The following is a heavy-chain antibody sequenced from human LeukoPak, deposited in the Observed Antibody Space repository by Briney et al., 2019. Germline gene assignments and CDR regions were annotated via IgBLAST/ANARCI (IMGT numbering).Heavy chain of an antibody. Sequence: KPSETLSLTCTVSGGSISSYYWSWIRQPAGKGLEWIGRIYTSGSTNYNPSLKSRVTMSVDTSKNQFSLKLSSVTAADTAVYYCARANLDYDIWTGLLLGTYYFDYWGQGTLVTVSS. V-gene: IGHV4-4*07. CDR1: GGSISSYY. CDR2: IYTSGST. J-gene: IGHJ4*02. CDR3: ARANLDYDIWTGLLLGTYYFDY. D-gene: IGHD3-9*01.